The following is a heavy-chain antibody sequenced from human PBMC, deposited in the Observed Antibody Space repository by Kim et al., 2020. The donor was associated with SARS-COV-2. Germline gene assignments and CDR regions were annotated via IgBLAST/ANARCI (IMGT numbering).Heavy chain of an antibody. CDR2: IYSGGST. V-gene: IGHV3-53*01. CDR3: ARDGSPYYEGSGWIED. J-gene: IGHJ4*02. Sequence: GGSLRLSCAASGFTVSSNYMSWVRQAPGKGLEWVSVIYSGGSTYYADSVKGRFTISRDNSKNTLYLQMNSLRAEDTAVYYCARDGSPYYEGSGWIEDWGQGTLVTVSS. CDR1: GFTVSSNY. D-gene: IGHD6-19*01.